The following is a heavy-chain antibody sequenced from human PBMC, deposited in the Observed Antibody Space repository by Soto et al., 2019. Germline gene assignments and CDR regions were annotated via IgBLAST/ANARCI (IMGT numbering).Heavy chain of an antibody. J-gene: IGHJ5*02. CDR2: ISAYNGNT. D-gene: IGHD2-2*01. CDR3: ARDGGIGYQLLFASAGWFDP. V-gene: IGHV1-18*01. Sequence: QVQLVQSGAEVKKPGASVKVSCKASGYTFTSYGISWVRQAPGQGLEWMGWISAYNGNTNYAQKLQGRVTMTTDTSTSTAYMELRSLRSDDTAVYYCARDGGIGYQLLFASAGWFDPWGQGTLVTVSS. CDR1: GYTFTSYG.